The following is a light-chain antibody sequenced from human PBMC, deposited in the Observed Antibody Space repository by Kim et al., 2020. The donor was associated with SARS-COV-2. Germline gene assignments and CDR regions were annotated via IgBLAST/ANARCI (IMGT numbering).Light chain of an antibody. CDR2: QDS. CDR1: KLGDKY. CDR3: QAWDSSFWV. V-gene: IGLV3-1*01. J-gene: IGLJ3*02. Sequence: SYELTQPPSVSVSPGQTASITCSGDKLGDKYACWYQQKPGQSPVLVIYQDSKRPSGIPGRFSGSNSGNTATLTISGTQAMDEADYYCQAWDSSFWVFGGGTQLTVL.